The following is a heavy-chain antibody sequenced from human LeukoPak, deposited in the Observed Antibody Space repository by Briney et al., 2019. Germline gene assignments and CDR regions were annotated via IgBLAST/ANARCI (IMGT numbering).Heavy chain of an antibody. V-gene: IGHV4-34*01. Sequence: SSETLSLTCAVHGGSFSGYYWSWIRQPPGKGLEWIGEINHSGSTNYNPSLKSRVTISVDTSKNQFSLKLSSVTTADTAVYYCASYSGSYDWFDPWGQGTLVTVSS. D-gene: IGHD1-26*01. J-gene: IGHJ5*02. CDR3: ASYSGSYDWFDP. CDR2: INHSGST. CDR1: GGSFSGYY.